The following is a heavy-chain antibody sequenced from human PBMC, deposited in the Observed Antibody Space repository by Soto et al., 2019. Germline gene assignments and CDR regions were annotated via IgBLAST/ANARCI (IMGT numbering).Heavy chain of an antibody. CDR2: IIPIFGTA. CDR3: ASLDSSGYYFVYGMDV. CDR1: GGTFSSYA. D-gene: IGHD3-22*01. V-gene: IGHV1-69*13. Sequence: SVKVSCKASGGTFSSYAISWVRQAPGQGLEWMGGIIPIFGTANYAQRFQGRVTITADESTSTAYMELSSLRSEDTAVYYCASLDSSGYYFVYGMDVWGQGTTVTVSS. J-gene: IGHJ6*02.